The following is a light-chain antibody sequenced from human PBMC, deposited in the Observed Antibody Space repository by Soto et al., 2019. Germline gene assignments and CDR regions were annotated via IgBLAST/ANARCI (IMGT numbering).Light chain of an antibody. Sequence: EIVMTQSPATLSVSPGERAALSCRASQSVSGNLAWYQQKPGQAPRLLIYGASNRATGIPARFSGSGSGTEFTLTISSLQSEYFAIYYCQQYNNWPPWTFGQGTKVEI. CDR1: QSVSGN. V-gene: IGKV3D-15*01. J-gene: IGKJ1*01. CDR3: QQYNNWPPWT. CDR2: GAS.